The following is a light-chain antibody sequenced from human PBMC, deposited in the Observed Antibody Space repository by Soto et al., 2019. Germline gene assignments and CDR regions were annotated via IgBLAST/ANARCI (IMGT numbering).Light chain of an antibody. J-gene: IGKJ1*01. V-gene: IGKV3D-11*01. CDR3: QQYSSYSKT. CDR2: LTS. CDR1: HAVNTR. Sequence: EIVLTQSPATLSSFPGDRVTLSCRASHAVNTRLAWYQHKPGQAPRLLIYLTSNRAAGIPARFSGSGSGTDFTLTISDVEPEDFAVYYCQQYSSYSKTFGQGTKVDIK.